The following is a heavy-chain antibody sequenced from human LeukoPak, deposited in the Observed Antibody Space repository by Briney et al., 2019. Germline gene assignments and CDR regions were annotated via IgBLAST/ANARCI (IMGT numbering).Heavy chain of an antibody. J-gene: IGHJ4*02. Sequence: GGSLRLSCAASGFSFSTTWMHWVRQPPGQGLVWVARITSDGTSTSYADSVKGRFTISRDNSKNTLYLQMNSLRPEDSAVHYCAKDGRGSGYFPDYWGQGTLVTVSS. CDR1: GFSFSTTW. CDR3: AKDGRGSGYFPDY. CDR2: ITSDGTST. D-gene: IGHD3-22*01. V-gene: IGHV3-74*03.